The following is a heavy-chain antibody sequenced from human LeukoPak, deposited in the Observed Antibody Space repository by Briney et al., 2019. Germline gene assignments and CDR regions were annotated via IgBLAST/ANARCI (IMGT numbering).Heavy chain of an antibody. CDR2: ISWNSGSM. J-gene: IGHJ4*02. CDR1: GFTFDDYA. CDR3: AKDIYGDYSYYFDY. V-gene: IGHV3-9*01. Sequence: AGGSLRLSCAASGFTFDDYAMHWVRQAPGKGLEWVSGISWNSGSMGYADSVKGRFTISRDNAKNSLYLQMNSLRAEDTALYYCAKDIYGDYSYYFDYWGQGTLVTVSS. D-gene: IGHD4-17*01.